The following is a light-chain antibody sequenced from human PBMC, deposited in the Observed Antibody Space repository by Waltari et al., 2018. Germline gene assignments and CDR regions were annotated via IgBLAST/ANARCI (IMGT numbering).Light chain of an antibody. CDR1: NSDVGSYNY. J-gene: IGLJ2*01. CDR3: SSYAGNDLVI. CDR2: EVT. Sequence: QSALTQPASVSGSPGQSITISCTGTNSDVGSYNYVSWYQQHPGKAPKPMIYEVTNRPSVLSNRFSGLKSGNTASLTITELQAEDEADYYCSSYAGNDLVIFGGGTKLTVL. V-gene: IGLV2-14*01.